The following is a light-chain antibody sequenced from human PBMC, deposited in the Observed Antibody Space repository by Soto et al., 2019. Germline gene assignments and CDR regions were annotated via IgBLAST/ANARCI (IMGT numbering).Light chain of an antibody. CDR3: QAWDTSTVV. CDR2: QDN. CDR1: KLGDKY. J-gene: IGLJ2*01. V-gene: IGLV3-1*01. Sequence: SYELTQPPSVSVSPGQTASITCSGDKLGDKYVFWYHLKSGQSPVLVIYQDNQRPSGIPERFSGSNSGNTATLAISGTQAMDEADYFCQAWDTSTVVFGGGTKVTVL.